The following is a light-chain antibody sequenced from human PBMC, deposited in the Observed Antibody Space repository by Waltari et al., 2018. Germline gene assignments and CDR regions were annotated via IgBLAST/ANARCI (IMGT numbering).Light chain of an antibody. J-gene: IGLJ3*02. Sequence: NFMLTQPHSVSESPGRTVTISCTRSSGSIANNYVQWYQQRPGRAPTTLIFEDNQRPSGVPDRFSGSIDSSSNAASLVISGLRTDDEADYYCQSYDGTSLVFGGGTKVVVL. CDR3: QSYDGTSLV. CDR1: SGSIANNY. CDR2: EDN. V-gene: IGLV6-57*03.